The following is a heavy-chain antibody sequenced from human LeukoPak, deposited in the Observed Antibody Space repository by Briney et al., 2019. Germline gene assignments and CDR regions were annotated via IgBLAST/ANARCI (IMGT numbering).Heavy chain of an antibody. Sequence: GESLKISCKGSGYSFTSYWIGWVRQMAGKGLEWMGIIYPGDSDTRYSPSFQGQVTISADKSISTAYLQWSSLKASDTAMYYCARAGGLYCSGTSCYGLAWFDPRGQGTLVTVSS. CDR1: GYSFTSYW. V-gene: IGHV5-51*01. D-gene: IGHD2-2*01. J-gene: IGHJ5*02. CDR3: ARAGGLYCSGTSCYGLAWFDP. CDR2: IYPGDSDT.